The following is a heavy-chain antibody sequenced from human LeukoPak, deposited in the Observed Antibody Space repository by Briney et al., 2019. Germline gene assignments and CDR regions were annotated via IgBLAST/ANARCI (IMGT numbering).Heavy chain of an antibody. V-gene: IGHV1-18*01. J-gene: IGHJ4*02. CDR2: ISAYNGNT. CDR3: ARPLGYCSSTSCSPIGF. Sequence: ASVKVSCKASGYTLTSYGISWVRQAPGQGLEWMGWISAYNGNTNYAQKLQGRVTMTTDTSTSTAYMELRSLRSDDTAVYYCARPLGYCSSTSCSPIGFWGQGTLVTVSS. CDR1: GYTLTSYG. D-gene: IGHD2-2*01.